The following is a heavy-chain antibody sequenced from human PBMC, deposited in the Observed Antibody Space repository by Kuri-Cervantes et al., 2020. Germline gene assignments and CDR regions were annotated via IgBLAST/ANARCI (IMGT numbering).Heavy chain of an antibody. CDR2: INPSGGST. V-gene: IGHV1-46*01. CDR1: GYTFTSYY. D-gene: IGHD3-16*01. Sequence: ASVKVSCKASGYTFTSYYMHWVRQAPGQGLEWMGIINPSGGSTSYAQKFQGRVTMTRKTSISTAYMELSSLRSEDMAVYYCAREGRGGLLQIWGQGTMVTVSS. J-gene: IGHJ3*02. CDR3: AREGRGGLLQI.